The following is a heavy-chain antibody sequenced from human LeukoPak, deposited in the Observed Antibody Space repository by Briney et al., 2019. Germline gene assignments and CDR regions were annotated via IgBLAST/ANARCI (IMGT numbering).Heavy chain of an antibody. J-gene: IGHJ3*02. CDR2: IIPILGIA. CDR3: ARPTLVAQDAFDI. D-gene: IGHD2-2*01. V-gene: IGHV1-69*04. Sequence: ASVKVSCKASGYTFTSYGISWVRQAPGQGLEWMGRIIPILGIANYAQKFQGRVTITADKSTSTAYMELSSLRSEDTAVYYCARPTLVAQDAFDIWGQGTMVTVSS. CDR1: GYTFTSYG.